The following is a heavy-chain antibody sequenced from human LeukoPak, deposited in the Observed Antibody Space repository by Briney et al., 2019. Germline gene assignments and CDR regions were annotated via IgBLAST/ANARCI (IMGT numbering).Heavy chain of an antibody. V-gene: IGHV3-30-3*01. CDR1: GFTFSSYA. Sequence: GGSLRLSCAASGFTFSSYAMHWVRQAPGKGLEWVAVISYDGSNKYYADSVKGRFTISRDNSKNTLYLQMNSLRAVDTAVYYCATGRIQLWFMVYWGQGTLVTVSS. J-gene: IGHJ4*02. CDR3: ATGRIQLWFMVY. D-gene: IGHD5-18*01. CDR2: ISYDGSNK.